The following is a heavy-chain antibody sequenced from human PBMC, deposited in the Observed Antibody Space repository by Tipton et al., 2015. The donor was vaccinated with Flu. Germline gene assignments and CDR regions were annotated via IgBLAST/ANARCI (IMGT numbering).Heavy chain of an antibody. CDR1: GGSISSYY. CDR3: AREADSSGYYPFDY. CDR2: IYYSGST. J-gene: IGHJ4*02. D-gene: IGHD3-22*01. Sequence: TLSLICTVSGGSISSYYWSWIRQPPGKGLEWIGYIYYSGSTNYNPSLKSRVTISVDTSKNQFSLKLSSVTAADTAVYYCAREADSSGYYPFDYWGQGTLVTVSS. V-gene: IGHV4-59*01.